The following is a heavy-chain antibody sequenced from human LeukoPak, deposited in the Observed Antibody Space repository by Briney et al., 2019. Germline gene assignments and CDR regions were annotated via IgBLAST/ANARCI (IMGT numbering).Heavy chain of an antibody. Sequence: YPSETLSLTCTVSGGSISSYYWSWIRQPPGKGLEWIGYIYYSGSTNYNPSLKSRVTISVDTSKNQFSLKLSSVTAADTAVYYCARAFALGGAMVTSYWFDPWGQGTLVTVSS. CDR2: IYYSGST. CDR1: GGSISSYY. D-gene: IGHD5-18*01. CDR3: ARAFALGGAMVTSYWFDP. J-gene: IGHJ5*02. V-gene: IGHV4-59*01.